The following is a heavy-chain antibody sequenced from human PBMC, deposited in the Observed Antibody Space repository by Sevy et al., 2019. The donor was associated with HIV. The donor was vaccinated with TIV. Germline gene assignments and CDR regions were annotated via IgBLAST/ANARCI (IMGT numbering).Heavy chain of an antibody. J-gene: IGHJ4*02. CDR3: TRVRSFGFEY. CDR1: GYNFTSYY. Sequence: ASVKVSCKAAGYNFTSYYIHWVRQAPGQGLEWMGIITPSGDTTTYSQKFQGRVTMTSDTSPSTVYMELSSLRYDDTAVYYCTRVRSFGFEYWGQGTLVTVSS. CDR2: ITPSGDTT. D-gene: IGHD3-16*01. V-gene: IGHV1-46*01.